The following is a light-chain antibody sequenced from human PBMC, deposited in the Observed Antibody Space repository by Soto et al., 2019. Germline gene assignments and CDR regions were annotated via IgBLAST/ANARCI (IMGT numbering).Light chain of an antibody. V-gene: IGKV1-39*01. J-gene: IGKJ5*01. CDR2: GAS. CDR3: QQSYTSPTT. Sequence: DIQMTQSPSFLSASVGDRVTITCRASQSIGKHLNWYQQKPGKAPKFLIYGASTLQSGVPSRFTGRGSGTDFTLTVNSLQAEDFATYYCQQSYTSPTTFGQGTRLEI. CDR1: QSIGKH.